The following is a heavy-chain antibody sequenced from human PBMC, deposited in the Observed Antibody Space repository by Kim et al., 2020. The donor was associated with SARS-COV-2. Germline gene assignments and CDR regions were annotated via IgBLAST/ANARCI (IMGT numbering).Heavy chain of an antibody. CDR2: IKQDGSEK. CDR3: ARDSVGYWGSLDY. D-gene: IGHD3-16*01. CDR1: GFTFSNFW. J-gene: IGHJ4*02. Sequence: GGSLRLSCAASGFTFSNFWMTWVRQAPGKGLEWVANIKQDGSEKYYVDSVRGRFTISRDNAKNSLYLQMSSLRAEDTAVYYCARDSVGYWGSLDYWGQGTPVTVSS. V-gene: IGHV3-7*01.